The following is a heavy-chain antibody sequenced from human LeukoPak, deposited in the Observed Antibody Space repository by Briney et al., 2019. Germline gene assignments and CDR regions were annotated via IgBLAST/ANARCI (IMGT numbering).Heavy chain of an antibody. J-gene: IGHJ6*04. V-gene: IGHV4-4*02. CDR2: IYHSGST. CDR1: GGSISSSNW. CDR3: ARRWLRRQMDV. Sequence: SETLSLTCAVSGGSISSSNWWSWVRQPPGKGLEWIGEIYHSGSTNYNPSLKSRVTISVDTSKNQFSLKLSSVTAADTAVYYCARRWLRRQMDVWGKGTTVTISS. D-gene: IGHD5-12*01.